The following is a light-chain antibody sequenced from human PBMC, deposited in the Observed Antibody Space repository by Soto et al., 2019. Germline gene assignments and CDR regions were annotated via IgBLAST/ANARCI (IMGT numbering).Light chain of an antibody. CDR3: SSHTSGSTRV. Sequence: QSALTQPASVSGSPGQSIAISCTGTSGDVGGYDYVSWYQQHPDKAPKLMIYEVTKRPSWVSNWFSGSKSGNTASLTISGLQPEDEADYHCSSHTSGSTRVFGSGTKVTVL. V-gene: IGLV2-14*01. J-gene: IGLJ1*01. CDR2: EVT. CDR1: SGDVGGYDY.